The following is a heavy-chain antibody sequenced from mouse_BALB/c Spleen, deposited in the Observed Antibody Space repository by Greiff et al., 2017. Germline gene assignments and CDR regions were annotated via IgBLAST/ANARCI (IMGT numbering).Heavy chain of an antibody. J-gene: IGHJ2*01. D-gene: IGHD1-1*01. CDR1: GFTFSSFG. CDR2: ISSGSSTI. V-gene: IGHV5-17*02. Sequence: EVKLMESGGGLVQPGGSRKLSCAASGFTFSSFGMHWVRQAPEKGLEWVAYISSGSSTIYYADTVKGRFTISRDNPKNTLFLQMTSLRSEDTAMYYCARGRDYYGSSYYFDYWGQGTTLTVSS. CDR3: ARGRDYYGSSYYFDY.